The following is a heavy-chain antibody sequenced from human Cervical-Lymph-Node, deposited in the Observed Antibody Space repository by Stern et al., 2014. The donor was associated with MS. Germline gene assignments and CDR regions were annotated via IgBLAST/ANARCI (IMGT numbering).Heavy chain of an antibody. D-gene: IGHD2-15*01. V-gene: IGHV4-31*03. J-gene: IGHJ4*02. CDR2: IYYSGST. Sequence: QVQLQESGPGLVKPSQTLSLTCTVSGGSISSGGYYWSWIRQHPGKGLEWIGYIYYSGSTYYNPSLKSRVTISVDTSKNQFSLKLSSVTAEDTAVYYCARSSVGAAPFDYWGQGTLVTVSS. CDR3: ARSSVGAAPFDY. CDR1: GGSISSGGYY.